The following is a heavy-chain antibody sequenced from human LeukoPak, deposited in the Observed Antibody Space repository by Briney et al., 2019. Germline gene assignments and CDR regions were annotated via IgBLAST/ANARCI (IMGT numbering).Heavy chain of an antibody. J-gene: IGHJ4*02. V-gene: IGHV3-49*04. CDR1: GFTFGDYA. CDR3: TSRYGSSWYYFDY. CDR2: IRSKAYGGTT. D-gene: IGHD6-13*01. Sequence: GGSLRLSCTASGFTFGDYAMSWVRQAPGKGLEWVGFIRSKAYGGTTEYAASVKGRFTISRDDSKSIAYLQMNSLKTEDTAVYYCTSRYGSSWYYFDYWGQGTLVTVSS.